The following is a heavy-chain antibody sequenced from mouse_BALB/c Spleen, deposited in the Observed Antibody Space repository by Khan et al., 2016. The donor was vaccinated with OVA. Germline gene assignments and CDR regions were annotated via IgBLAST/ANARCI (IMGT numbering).Heavy chain of an antibody. Sequence: EVQLQESGPGLVKPSQSLSLTCTVTGYSITTNYAWDWIRQFPGNKLEWMGYISYSGSTSYNPSLKSRISITRDTSKNQFFLQLNSVTTEDTATYYCARKNYYGDAGDYWGQGTSVTVSS. D-gene: IGHD1-2*01. V-gene: IGHV3-2*02. CDR1: GYSITTNYA. CDR3: ARKNYYGDAGDY. J-gene: IGHJ4*01. CDR2: ISYSGST.